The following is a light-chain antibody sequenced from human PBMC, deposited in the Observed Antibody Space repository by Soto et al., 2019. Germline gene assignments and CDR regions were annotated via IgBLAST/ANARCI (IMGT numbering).Light chain of an antibody. V-gene: IGKV3-20*01. J-gene: IGKJ1*01. CDR1: QTVSSSY. CDR2: DAS. Sequence: EIVLTQSPGTLSLSPGERATLSCRASQTVSSSYLAWYQQKPGQAPRLLIYDASSRATGIPDRFSGSGSETDFTLTISRLEPEDFAVYYCQHYSDSRTFGQGTKVDIK. CDR3: QHYSDSRT.